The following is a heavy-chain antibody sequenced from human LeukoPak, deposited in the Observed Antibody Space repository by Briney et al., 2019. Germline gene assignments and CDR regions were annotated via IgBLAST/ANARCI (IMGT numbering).Heavy chain of an antibody. V-gene: IGHV4-59*01. J-gene: IGHJ6*03. CDR2: VYHTGST. CDR3: AXXXXXXXXXYSTYYYYFYMDV. D-gene: IGHD1-1*01. CDR1: DGSITMYY. Sequence: SETLSLTCSVSDGSITMYYWTWIRQPPGKGLEWIGYVYHTGSTNFNPSLNGRVSISRDTTKNLFSLRLRSVTAADTAVYFCAXXXXXXXXXYSTYYYYFYMDVWGKGTTVTVSS.